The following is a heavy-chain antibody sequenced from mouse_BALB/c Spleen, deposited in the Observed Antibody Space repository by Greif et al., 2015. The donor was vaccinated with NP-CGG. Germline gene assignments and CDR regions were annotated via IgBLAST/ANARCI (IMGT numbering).Heavy chain of an antibody. CDR2: IDPANGNT. CDR1: GFNIKDTY. V-gene: IGHV14-3*02. CDR3: ARSGGWLLPFAY. Sequence: EVKLMESGAELVKPGASVKLSCTASGFNIKDTYMHWVKQRPEQGLEWIGRIDPANGNTKYDPKFQGKATITADTPSNTAYLQLSSLTSEDTAVYYCARSGGWLLPFAYWGQGTLVTVSA. J-gene: IGHJ3*01. D-gene: IGHD2-3*01.